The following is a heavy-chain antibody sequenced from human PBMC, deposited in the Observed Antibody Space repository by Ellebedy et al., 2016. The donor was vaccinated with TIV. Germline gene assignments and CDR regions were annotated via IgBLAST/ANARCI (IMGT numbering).Heavy chain of an antibody. CDR1: GGSFNGYY. V-gene: IGHV4-34*01. D-gene: IGHD2-15*01. Sequence: SETLSLTXAVYGGSFNGYYWSWIRQPPGKGLKWIGEINHSGSTNYNPSLKSRVTISVDTSKNQFSLKLSSVTAADTAVYYCARVVGVAENKFDPWGQGTLVTVSS. J-gene: IGHJ5*02. CDR2: INHSGST. CDR3: ARVVGVAENKFDP.